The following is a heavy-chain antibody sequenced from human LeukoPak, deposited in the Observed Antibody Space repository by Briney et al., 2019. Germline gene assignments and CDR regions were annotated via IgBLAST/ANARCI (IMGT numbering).Heavy chain of an antibody. D-gene: IGHD2-2*01. CDR1: GFTFSTYP. J-gene: IGHJ4*02. Sequence: GGSLGLSCAASGFTFSTYPMHWVRQAPGKGLEWVAVISSDRSNKYYADSVKGRLTISRDNSKNTVYLQMNSLRAEDTAVYYCARGLGYCSSTSCQIDYWGQGTLVTVSS. CDR3: ARGLGYCSSTSCQIDY. V-gene: IGHV3-30*04. CDR2: ISSDRSNK.